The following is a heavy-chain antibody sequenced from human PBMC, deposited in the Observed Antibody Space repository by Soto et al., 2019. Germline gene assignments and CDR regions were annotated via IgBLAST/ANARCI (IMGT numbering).Heavy chain of an antibody. V-gene: IGHV3-23*01. CDR1: EFTFSSYA. D-gene: IGHD3-10*01. CDR2: ISGSGGST. CDR3: AKDRDADDVGAPFDY. Sequence: PGGSLRLSCAASEFTFSSYAMSWSGQAPGKGLEWVSAISGSGGSTYYADSVKGRFTISRDNSKNTLYLQMNSLRAEDTAVYYCAKDRDADDVGAPFDYWGQGTLVTVSS. J-gene: IGHJ4*02.